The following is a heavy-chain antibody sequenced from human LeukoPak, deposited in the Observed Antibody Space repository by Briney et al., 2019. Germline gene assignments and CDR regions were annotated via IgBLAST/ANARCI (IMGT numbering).Heavy chain of an antibody. CDR1: GGSISSSSYY. J-gene: IGHJ3*02. CDR3: ARPNGVQRALDI. D-gene: IGHD2-8*01. Sequence: PSETLSLTCTVSGGSISSSSYYWGWIRQPPGKGLEWIGSIYYSGSTYYNPSLKSRVTISVDTSKNQFSLKLSSVTAADTAVYYCARPNGVQRALDIWGQGTMVTASS. CDR2: IYYSGST. V-gene: IGHV4-39*01.